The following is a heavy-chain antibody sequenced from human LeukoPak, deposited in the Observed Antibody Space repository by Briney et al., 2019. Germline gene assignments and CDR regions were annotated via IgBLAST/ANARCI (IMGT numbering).Heavy chain of an antibody. CDR2: ISGGGGST. D-gene: IGHD1-26*01. CDR1: GFTFNNYA. CDR3: AKDRSSGGSYYPDS. J-gene: IGHJ4*02. Sequence: GGSLRLSCAASGFTFNNYAMTWVRQAPGKGLEWVSAISGGGGSTYYADSVKGRFTISRDNSKNTLYLQMNSLRAEDTAIYYCAKDRSSGGSYYPDSWGQGTLVTVSS. V-gene: IGHV3-23*01.